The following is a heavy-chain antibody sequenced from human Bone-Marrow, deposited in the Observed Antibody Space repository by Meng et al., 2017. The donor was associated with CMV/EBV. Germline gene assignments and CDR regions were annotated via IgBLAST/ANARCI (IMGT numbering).Heavy chain of an antibody. Sequence: KASGGTFSSYAISWVRQAPGQGLEWMGGIIPILGIANYAQKFQGRVTITADKSTSTAYMELSSLRSEDTAVYYCARDSREAAGGWFDPWGQGTLVTVSS. CDR3: ARDSREAAGGWFDP. D-gene: IGHD6-13*01. V-gene: IGHV1-69*10. J-gene: IGHJ5*02. CDR1: GGTFSSYA. CDR2: IIPILGIA.